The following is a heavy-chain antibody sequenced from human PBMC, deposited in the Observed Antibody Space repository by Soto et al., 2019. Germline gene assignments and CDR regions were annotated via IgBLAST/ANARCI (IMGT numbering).Heavy chain of an antibody. V-gene: IGHV3-23*01. CDR3: AKDQDSGYEQVDY. D-gene: IGHD5-12*01. Sequence: EVQLLASGGGLVQPGGSLRLSCAASGFTFSSYAMSWVRQAPGNGLEWVSAISGSGGSTYYADSVKGRFTISRDNSKNTLYLQMNSVRAEDTAVYYCAKDQDSGYEQVDYWGQGTLVTVSS. CDR1: GFTFSSYA. CDR2: ISGSGGST. J-gene: IGHJ4*02.